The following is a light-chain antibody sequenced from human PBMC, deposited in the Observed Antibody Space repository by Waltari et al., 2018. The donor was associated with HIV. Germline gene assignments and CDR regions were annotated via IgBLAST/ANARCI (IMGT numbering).Light chain of an antibody. Sequence: DIVMTQSPATLSVSTGERATLSGRSSQRVSSNLAWYQHKPGQTPRLLISSASTRATGIPARCSGSGSGTEFTLTISSLQSEDFAVYYCQQYNNWPYTFGQGTKLEIK. V-gene: IGKV3-15*01. CDR2: SAS. CDR1: QRVSSN. J-gene: IGKJ2*01. CDR3: QQYNNWPYT.